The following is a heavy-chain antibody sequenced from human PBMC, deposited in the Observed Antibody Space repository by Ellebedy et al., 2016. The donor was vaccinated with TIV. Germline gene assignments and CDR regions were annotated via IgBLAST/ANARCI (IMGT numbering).Heavy chain of an antibody. V-gene: IGHV3-72*01. CDR2: IRSKAYGGTT. CDR1: GFTVSSNY. J-gene: IGHJ4*02. CDR3: ARGSGYFGYGGGDY. D-gene: IGHD4-23*01. Sequence: GESLKISCAASGFTVSSNYMNWVRQAPGKGLEWVGFIRSKAYGGTTEYAASVKGSFTISRDDSKNSLYLQMNSLKTEDTAVYYCARGSGYFGYGGGDYWGQGTLVTVSS.